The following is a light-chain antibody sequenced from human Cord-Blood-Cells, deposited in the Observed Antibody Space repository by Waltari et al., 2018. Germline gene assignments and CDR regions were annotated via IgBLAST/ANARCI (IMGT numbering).Light chain of an antibody. CDR1: SSNLGSNY. V-gene: IGLV1-47*01. Sequence: QSVLTQPPSASGTPGQRVTIPCSGSSSNLGSNYVYWYQQRPGTAPKLLIYRNNQRPSGVPDRFSGSKSGTSASLAISGLRSEDEADYHCAAWDDSLSGLVFGGGTKLTVL. CDR2: RNN. J-gene: IGLJ2*01. CDR3: AAWDDSLSGLV.